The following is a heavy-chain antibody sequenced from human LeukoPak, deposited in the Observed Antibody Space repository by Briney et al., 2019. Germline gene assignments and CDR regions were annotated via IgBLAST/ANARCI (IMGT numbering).Heavy chain of an antibody. Sequence: PGGSLRLSCAASGFNFNIYEMNWVRQAPGKGLEWVSYISSSGSIILYADSVKGRFSISRDNSKNIVYLQMNSLRVGDSAIYYCASRGTTGSWGQGTMVTVSS. CDR1: GFNFNIYE. D-gene: IGHD1-1*01. J-gene: IGHJ5*02. CDR3: ASRGTTGS. CDR2: ISSSGSII. V-gene: IGHV3-48*03.